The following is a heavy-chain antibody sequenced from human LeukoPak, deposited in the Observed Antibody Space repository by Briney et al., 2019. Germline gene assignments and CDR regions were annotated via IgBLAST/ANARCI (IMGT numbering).Heavy chain of an antibody. CDR1: GFTFSSYA. CDR3: ARDRWELLTGGAFDI. CDR2: ISYDGSNK. Sequence: GGSLRLSCAASGFTFSSYAMHWVRQAPGKGLEWVAVISYDGSNKYYAGSVKGRFTISRDNSKNTLYLQMNSLRAEDTAVYYCARDRWELLTGGAFDIWGQGTMVTVSS. J-gene: IGHJ3*02. D-gene: IGHD1-26*01. V-gene: IGHV3-30*04.